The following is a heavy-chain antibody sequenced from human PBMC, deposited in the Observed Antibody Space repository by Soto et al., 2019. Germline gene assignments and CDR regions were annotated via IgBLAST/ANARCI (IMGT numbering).Heavy chain of an antibody. CDR1: GYTFTGYY. V-gene: IGHV1-2*04. Sequence: GASVKVSCKASGYTFTGYYMHWVRQAPGQGLEWMGWINPNSGGTNYAQKFQGWVTMTRDTSISTAYMELSGLRSDDTAFFSFARAKITTVLKSPIYSFDSWAQGPLVPVSP. J-gene: IGHJ4*02. CDR3: ARAKITTVLKSPIYSFDS. D-gene: IGHD4-17*01. CDR2: INPNSGGT.